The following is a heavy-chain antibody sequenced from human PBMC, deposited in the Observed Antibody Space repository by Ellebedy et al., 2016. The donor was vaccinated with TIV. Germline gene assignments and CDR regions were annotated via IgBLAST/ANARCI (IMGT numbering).Heavy chain of an antibody. CDR3: ARGRRGARGDY. D-gene: IGHD1-26*01. Sequence: AASVKVSCKASGYTFTNYDITWVRQATGQGLEWMGWINPDSGNAGYAQKFQGRVTMTRNTSISTAYMELSSLRSEDTAVYYCARGRRGARGDYWGQGTLVIVSS. J-gene: IGHJ4*02. CDR1: GYTFTNYD. CDR2: INPDSGNA. V-gene: IGHV1-8*01.